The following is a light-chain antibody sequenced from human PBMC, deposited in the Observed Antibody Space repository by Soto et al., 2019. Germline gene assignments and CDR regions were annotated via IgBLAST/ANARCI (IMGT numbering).Light chain of an antibody. CDR2: EVF. CDR1: SRDVGDYNY. V-gene: IGLV2-8*01. J-gene: IGLJ2*01. Sequence: QSVLTQPPSASGSPGQSVTISCTGTSRDVGDYNYVSWYQQHPGKAPKLIIYEVFRRPSGVPDRFSASKSGNTASLTVSGLQAEDEADYYCVSYGGNYDVVFGGGTKMTVL. CDR3: VSYGGNYDVV.